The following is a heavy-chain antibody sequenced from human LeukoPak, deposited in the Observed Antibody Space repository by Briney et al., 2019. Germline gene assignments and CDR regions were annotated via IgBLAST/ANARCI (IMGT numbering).Heavy chain of an antibody. CDR3: ARGGRLRSNILFDY. CDR1: GYTFTSYD. V-gene: IGHV1-8*01. CDR2: MNPNSGNT. Sequence: ASVKVFCKASGYTFTSYDINWVRQATGQGLEWMGWMNPNSGNTGYAQKFQGRVTMTRNTSISTAYMELSSLRSEDTAVYYCARGGRLRSNILFDYWGQGTLVTVSS. D-gene: IGHD5-12*01. J-gene: IGHJ4*02.